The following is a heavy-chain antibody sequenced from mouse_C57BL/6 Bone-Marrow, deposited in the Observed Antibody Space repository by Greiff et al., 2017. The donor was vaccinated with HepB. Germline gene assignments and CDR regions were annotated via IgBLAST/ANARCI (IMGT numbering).Heavy chain of an antibody. J-gene: IGHJ3*01. CDR3: TASEYYGSSFFAY. CDR2: IDPENGDT. CDR1: GFNIKDDY. Sequence: EVQLQQSGAELVRPGASVKLSCTASGFNIKDDYMHWVKQRPEQGLEWIGWIDPENGDTEYASKFQGKATITADTSSNTAYLQLSSLTSEDTAVYYCTASEYYGSSFFAYWGQGTLVTVSA. V-gene: IGHV14-4*01. D-gene: IGHD1-1*01.